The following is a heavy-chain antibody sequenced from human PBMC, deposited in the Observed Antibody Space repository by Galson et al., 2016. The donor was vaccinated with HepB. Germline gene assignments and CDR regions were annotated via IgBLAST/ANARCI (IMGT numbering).Heavy chain of an antibody. CDR1: GCTYDTCA. Sequence: SVKVSCKASGCTYDTCAIAWVRQFPGQGLEWMGRINPYNCHTAYAQIVQGRLTMTSDTSTSTVYMELRSLRSDDTALYFCARGRDDSGDIRDYFFDAWGQGTSVTVSS. J-gene: IGHJ4*02. CDR2: INPYNCHT. V-gene: IGHV1-18*01. D-gene: IGHD4-17*01. CDR3: ARGRDDSGDIRDYFFDA.